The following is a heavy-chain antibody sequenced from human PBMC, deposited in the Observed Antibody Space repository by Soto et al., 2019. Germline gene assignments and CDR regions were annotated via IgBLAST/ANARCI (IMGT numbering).Heavy chain of an antibody. CDR2: INPSGGST. Sequence: ASVKVSCKASGYTFTSHYIHGVRQAPGQGLEWMGIINPSGGSTSYAQKFQCRVTMTRDTSTSTVYMELSSLRSEDTAVYYCARERGTSCYNTWGQGTLVTVSS. V-gene: IGHV1-46*01. CDR3: ARERGTSCYNT. CDR1: GYTFTSHY. J-gene: IGHJ4*02. D-gene: IGHD2-2*02.